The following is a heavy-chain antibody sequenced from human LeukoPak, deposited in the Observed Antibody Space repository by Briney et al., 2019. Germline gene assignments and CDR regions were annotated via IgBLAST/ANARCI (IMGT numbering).Heavy chain of an antibody. CDR2: ITTISHYI. D-gene: IGHD3-10*01. V-gene: IGHV3-21*01. J-gene: IGHJ5*02. CDR3: ARSGGPGTYHQLRYNWFDP. CDR1: GSTLSDYH. Sequence: GVLRLSCASSGSTLSDYHMKWVRRAPGKGLERLSSITTISHYIYYAGAVRGRFTISRDNAKNSLYLQMNSLRGEDTAVYYCARSGGPGTYHQLRYNWFDPWGQGTLVTVSS.